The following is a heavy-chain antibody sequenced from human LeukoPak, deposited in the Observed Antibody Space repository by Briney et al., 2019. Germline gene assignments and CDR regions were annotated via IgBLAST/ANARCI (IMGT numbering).Heavy chain of an antibody. CDR1: GDSVSSNSAA. CDR2: TYYRSKWYN. CDR3: ARGLDTAMDFDY. J-gene: IGHJ4*02. V-gene: IGHV6-1*01. D-gene: IGHD5-18*01. Sequence: SQTLSLTCAISGDSVSSNSAAWSWIRQSPSRGLEWLGRTYYRSKWYNDYAVSVKSRITINPDTSRNQFSLQLNSVTPEDTAVYYCARGLDTAMDFDYWGQGTLVTVSS.